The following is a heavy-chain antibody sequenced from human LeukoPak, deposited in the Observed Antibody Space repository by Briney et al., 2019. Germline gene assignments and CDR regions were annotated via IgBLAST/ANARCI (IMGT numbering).Heavy chain of an antibody. CDR3: AREGVVPAAGWGNWFDP. V-gene: IGHV1-46*01. CDR2: INPSGGST. D-gene: IGHD2-2*01. J-gene: IGHJ5*02. Sequence: ASVKVSCKASGYTFTSYYMHWVRQAPGQGLEWMGIINPSGGSTSYAQKFQGRVTMTRDTSTSTVYMELSSLRSEDTAVYYCAREGVVPAAGWGNWFDPWGQGTLVTVSS. CDR1: GYTFTSYY.